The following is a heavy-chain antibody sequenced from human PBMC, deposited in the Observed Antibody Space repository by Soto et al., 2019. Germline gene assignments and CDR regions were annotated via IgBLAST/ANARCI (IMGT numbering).Heavy chain of an antibody. D-gene: IGHD1-26*01. CDR1: GYTFTSYG. CDR3: ARDVISIVGATTLDAFDI. V-gene: IGHV1-18*01. Sequence: ASVKVSCKASGYTFTSYGISWVRQAPGQGLEWMGWISAYNGNTNYAQKLQGRVTMTTDTSTSTAYMELRSLRSDDAAVYYCARDVISIVGATTLDAFDIWGQGTMVTVSS. CDR2: ISAYNGNT. J-gene: IGHJ3*02.